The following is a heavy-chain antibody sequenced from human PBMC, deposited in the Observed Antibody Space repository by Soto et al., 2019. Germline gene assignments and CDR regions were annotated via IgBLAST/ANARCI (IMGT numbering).Heavy chain of an antibody. CDR3: AISPGVITPYNWFDP. CDR2: IIPIFGTA. Sequence: SVKVSCKASGGTFSSYAISWVRQAPGQGLEWMRGIIPIFGTANYAQKFQGRVTITADESMSTAYMELSSLRSEDTAVYYCAISPGVITPYNWFDPWGQGTLVTVSS. V-gene: IGHV1-69*13. J-gene: IGHJ5*02. CDR1: GGTFSSYA. D-gene: IGHD3-10*01.